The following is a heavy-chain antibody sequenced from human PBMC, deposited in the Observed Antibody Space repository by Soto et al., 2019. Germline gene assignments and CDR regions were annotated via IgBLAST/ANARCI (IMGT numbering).Heavy chain of an antibody. Sequence: EVQLVESGGGLVQPGGSLRLSCAASGFTFSSYSMNWVRQAPGKGLEWVPYISSSSSTIYYADSVKGRFTISRDNAKNSLYLQMNSLRDEDTAVYYCARAKGSSGSYPLYGMDVWGQGTTVTVSS. CDR3: ARAKGSSGSYPLYGMDV. J-gene: IGHJ6*02. V-gene: IGHV3-48*02. CDR2: ISSSSSTI. CDR1: GFTFSSYS. D-gene: IGHD3-10*01.